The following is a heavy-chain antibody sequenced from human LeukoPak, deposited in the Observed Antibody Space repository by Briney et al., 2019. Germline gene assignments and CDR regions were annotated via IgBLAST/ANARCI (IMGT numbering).Heavy chain of an antibody. J-gene: IGHJ4*02. Sequence: ASAKVSCKASGGTFSSYAISWVRQAPGQGLEWMGGIIPIFGTANYAQKFQGRVTITTDESTSTAYMELSSLRSEDTAVYYCARGASGVVISFYFDYWGQGTLVTVSS. CDR3: ARGASGVVISFYFDY. CDR2: IIPIFGTA. CDR1: GGTFSSYA. V-gene: IGHV1-69*05. D-gene: IGHD3-3*01.